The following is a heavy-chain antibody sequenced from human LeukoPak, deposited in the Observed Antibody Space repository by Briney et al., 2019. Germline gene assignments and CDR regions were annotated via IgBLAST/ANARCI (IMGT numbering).Heavy chain of an antibody. CDR3: SGSSFPNYYYYYMDV. Sequence: DSVRGRFTISRDNSKNTLYLQMNSLRAEDTAVYYCSGSSFPNYYYYYMDVWGKGTTVTVSS. V-gene: IGHV3-30*03. D-gene: IGHD6-6*01. J-gene: IGHJ6*03.